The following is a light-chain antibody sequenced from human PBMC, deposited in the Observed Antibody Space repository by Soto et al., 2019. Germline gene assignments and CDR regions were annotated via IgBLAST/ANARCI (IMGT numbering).Light chain of an antibody. J-gene: IGKJ4*01. CDR1: QGIGDY. CDR2: AAS. CDR3: QQTYTTPLS. V-gene: IGKV1-39*01. Sequence: DIQMTQSPSSLSASVGDRVTITCRASQGIGDYLNRYQQKPGKAPELLISAASSLQHGVPSRFSGSGSGTHFTLTISSLQSEGSATFYCQQTYTTPLSFGGGTRLKIK.